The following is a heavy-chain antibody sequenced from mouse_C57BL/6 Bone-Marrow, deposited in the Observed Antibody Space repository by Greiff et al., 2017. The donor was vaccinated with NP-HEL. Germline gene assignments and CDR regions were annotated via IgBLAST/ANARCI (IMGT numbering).Heavy chain of an antibody. J-gene: IGHJ4*01. V-gene: IGHV1-19*01. D-gene: IGHD2-4*01. CDR3: ARSDYDYAYYYAMDY. Sequence: VQLQQSGPVLVKPGASVKMSCKASGYTFTDYYMNWVKQSHGKSLEWIGVINPYNGGTSYNQKFKGKATLTVDKSSSTAYMELNSLTSEDSAVSYCARSDYDYAYYYAMDYWGQGTSVTVSS. CDR2: INPYNGGT. CDR1: GYTFTDYY.